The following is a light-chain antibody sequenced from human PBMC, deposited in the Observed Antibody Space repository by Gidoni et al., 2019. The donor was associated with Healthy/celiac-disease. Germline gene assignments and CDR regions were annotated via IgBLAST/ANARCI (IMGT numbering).Light chain of an antibody. Sequence: EIVLTQSPGTLSLSPGERATLSCRASQSVSSSYLAWYQQKPGQAPRLLIYGASSRATGIPDRFSGSGSGTDFTLTISRLEPEDFAVYYCQQYGSSPRTCDQETKVEIK. CDR2: GAS. CDR1: QSVSSSY. V-gene: IGKV3-20*01. CDR3: QQYGSSPRT. J-gene: IGKJ1*01.